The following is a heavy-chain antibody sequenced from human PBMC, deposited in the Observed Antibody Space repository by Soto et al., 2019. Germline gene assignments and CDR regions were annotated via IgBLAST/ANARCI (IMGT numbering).Heavy chain of an antibody. D-gene: IGHD2-15*01. Sequence: PSETLSLTCAVYGGSFSGYYWSWIRQPPGKGLEWIGEINHSGSTNYNPSLKSRVTISVDTSKNQFSLKLSSVTAADTAVYYCARGRLWVDIVVVVAAKGAFDIWGQGTMVTVS. CDR1: GGSFSGYY. V-gene: IGHV4-34*01. J-gene: IGHJ3*02. CDR2: INHSGST. CDR3: ARGRLWVDIVVVVAAKGAFDI.